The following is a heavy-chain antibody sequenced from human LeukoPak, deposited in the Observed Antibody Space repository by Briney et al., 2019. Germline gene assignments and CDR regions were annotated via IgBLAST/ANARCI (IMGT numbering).Heavy chain of an antibody. CDR1: GGSFSGYY. D-gene: IGHD2-2*01. CDR3: ARGYCSSTSCQPFDY. CDR2: INHSGST. Sequence: PSETLSLTCAVYGGSFSGYYWSWIRQPPGKGLEWIGEINHSGSTNYNPSLKSRVTISVDTSKNQFSLKLSSVTAADTAVYYCARGYCSSTSCQPFDYWGQGTLVTVSS. V-gene: IGHV4-34*01. J-gene: IGHJ4*02.